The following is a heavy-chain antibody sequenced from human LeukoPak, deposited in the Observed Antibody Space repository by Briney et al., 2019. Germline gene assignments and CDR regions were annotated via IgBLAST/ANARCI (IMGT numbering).Heavy chain of an antibody. Sequence: ASVKVSCKSSGYTFTSYDINWVRQATGQGLEWMGWMNPNSGSTGYAQKFQGRVTMTRNTSISTAYMELSSLRSEDTAVYYCARGTSDSSSDFQHWGQGTLVTVSS. D-gene: IGHD6-13*01. CDR3: ARGTSDSSSDFQH. V-gene: IGHV1-8*01. CDR2: MNPNSGST. CDR1: GYTFTSYD. J-gene: IGHJ1*01.